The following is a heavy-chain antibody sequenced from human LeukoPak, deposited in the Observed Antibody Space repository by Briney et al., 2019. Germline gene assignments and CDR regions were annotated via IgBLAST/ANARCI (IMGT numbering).Heavy chain of an antibody. CDR2: ISGSGGST. J-gene: IGHJ5*02. V-gene: IGHV3-23*01. CDR1: GLTFSSYA. CDR3: ANLAGYCSSTSCFYWFDP. Sequence: GGSLRLSRAASGLTFSSYAMSWVRQAPGKGLEWVSAISGSGGSTYYADSVKGRFTISRDNSKNTLYLQMNSLRAEDTAVYYCANLAGYCSSTSCFYWFDPWGQGTLVTVSS. D-gene: IGHD2-2*01.